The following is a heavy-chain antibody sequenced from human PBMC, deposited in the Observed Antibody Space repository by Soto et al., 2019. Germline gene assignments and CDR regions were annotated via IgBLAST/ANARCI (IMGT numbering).Heavy chain of an antibody. Sequence: QVQLVESGGGMVQRGGSLRLSCAAYGFTFSDYGMHWVRQAPGKGLEWVAVIWYDGTNKYYADSVKGRFTISRDNSKNTVYLQLNSLRAEDTAVYYCVRHWTTVPSPNYNGMDVWGQGTTVTVSS. CDR1: GFTFSDYG. V-gene: IGHV3-33*01. CDR3: VRHWTTVPSPNYNGMDV. CDR2: IWYDGTNK. J-gene: IGHJ6*02. D-gene: IGHD4-17*01.